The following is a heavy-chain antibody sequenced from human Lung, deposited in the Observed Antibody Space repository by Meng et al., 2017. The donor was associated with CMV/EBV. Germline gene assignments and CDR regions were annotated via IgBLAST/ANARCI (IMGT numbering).Heavy chain of an antibody. CDR3: RDGHYSGR. J-gene: IGHJ4*02. Sequence: QLVGSGGGLVQPGGSLRLSCKVSGLRFSRFWMSWVRQAPGKGVEWVANIKEDGSEKYYVDSVKGRFTISRDNAKNSLYLQMNSLRVEDTAVYYCRDGHYSGRWGQGTLVTVSS. CDR1: GLRFSRFW. V-gene: IGHV3-7*02. D-gene: IGHD2-8*01. CDR2: IKEDGSEK.